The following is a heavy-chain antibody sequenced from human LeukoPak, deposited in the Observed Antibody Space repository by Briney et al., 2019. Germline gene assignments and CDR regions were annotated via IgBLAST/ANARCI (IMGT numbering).Heavy chain of an antibody. CDR3: AREGVEMATIPGY. CDR2: INPNSGGT. Sequence: GASVKVSCKASGYTFTGYYMHWVRQAPGQGLEWMGWINPNSGGTNYAQKFQGRVTTTRDTSISTAYMELSRLRSDDTAVYYCAREGVEMATIPGYWGQGTLVTVSS. V-gene: IGHV1-2*02. CDR1: GYTFTGYY. D-gene: IGHD5-24*01. J-gene: IGHJ4*02.